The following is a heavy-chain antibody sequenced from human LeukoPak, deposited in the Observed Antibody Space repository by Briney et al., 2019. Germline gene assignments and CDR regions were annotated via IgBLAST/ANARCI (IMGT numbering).Heavy chain of an antibody. V-gene: IGHV4-39*01. D-gene: IGHD3-10*01. CDR2: IYYSGST. CDR3: ARTRYYYNSRSYGAPYYFDY. Sequence: SETLSLTCAVSGGSISSNSYYWGWIRQPPGKGLEWIGSIYYSGSTYHNPSLKSRVTISVDTSKNQFSLKLSSVTAADTAVYYCARTRYYYNSRSYGAPYYFDYWGQGTLVTVSS. J-gene: IGHJ4*02. CDR1: GGSISSNSYY.